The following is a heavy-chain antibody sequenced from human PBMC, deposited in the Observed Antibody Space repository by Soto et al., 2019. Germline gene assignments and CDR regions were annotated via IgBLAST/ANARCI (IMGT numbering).Heavy chain of an antibody. CDR2: INAGNGNT. Sequence: ASVKVSCKASGYTFTSYAMHWVRQDPGQRLEWMGWINAGNGNTKYSQKFQGRVTITRDTSASTAYMELSSLRSEDTAVYYCASSYIAAAPYGMDVWGQGTTVTVSS. V-gene: IGHV1-3*01. CDR3: ASSYIAAAPYGMDV. J-gene: IGHJ6*02. D-gene: IGHD6-13*01. CDR1: GYTFTSYA.